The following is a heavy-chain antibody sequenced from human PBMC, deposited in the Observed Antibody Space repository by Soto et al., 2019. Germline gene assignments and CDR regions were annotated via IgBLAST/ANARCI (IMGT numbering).Heavy chain of an antibody. Sequence: QVQLVQSGAEVKKPGASVKVSCKASGYTFTSYGISWVRQAPGQGLEWMGWISAYNGNTNYAQKLQGRVTMTTDTSTSTAYMELRGLRSDDTAMYYCARDLGYCSSTSCHAAYGMDVWGQGTTVTVSS. D-gene: IGHD2-2*01. CDR3: ARDLGYCSSTSCHAAYGMDV. CDR1: GYTFTSYG. CDR2: ISAYNGNT. V-gene: IGHV1-18*01. J-gene: IGHJ6*02.